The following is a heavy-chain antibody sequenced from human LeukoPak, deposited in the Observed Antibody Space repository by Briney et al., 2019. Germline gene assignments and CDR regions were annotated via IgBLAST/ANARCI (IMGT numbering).Heavy chain of an antibody. CDR3: TKGRGI. CDR1: GGSISSGSYD. D-gene: IGHD3-10*01. V-gene: IGHV4-61*09. J-gene: IGHJ4*02. Sequence: PSQTPSLTCTVSGGSISSGSYDWYWIRQPAGKGLEWIGHLYTSGSMSYNPSLKSRVTISVDTSKDQFSLKLTSVTAADTAVYYCTKGRGIWGQGTLVTVSS. CDR2: LYTSGSM.